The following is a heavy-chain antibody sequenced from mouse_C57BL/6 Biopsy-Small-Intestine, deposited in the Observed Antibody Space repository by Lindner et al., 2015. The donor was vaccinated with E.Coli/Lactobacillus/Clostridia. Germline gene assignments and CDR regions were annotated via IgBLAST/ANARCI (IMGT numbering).Heavy chain of an antibody. CDR3: AGDYYGSSYYFDY. V-gene: IGHV1-82*01. D-gene: IGHD1-1*01. CDR2: IYPGDGDT. J-gene: IGHJ2*01. Sequence: VQLQESGPELVKPGASVKISCKASGYALSSSWMNWVKQRPGKGLEWIGRIYPGDGDTNYNGKFKGKATLTADKSSSTAYMQLSSLTSEDSAVYFCAGDYYGSSYYFDYWGQGTTLTVSS. CDR1: GYALSSSW.